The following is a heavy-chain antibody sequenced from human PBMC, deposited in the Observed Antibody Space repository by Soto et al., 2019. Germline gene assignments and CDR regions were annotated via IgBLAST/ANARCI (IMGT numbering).Heavy chain of an antibody. Sequence: EVQLVESGGGLVQPGGSLRLSCVVSGFTLSDHYIDWVRQAPGKGLEWVGRTKNKAQRYTTEYAASVKGRFTISRDDSENYVYLQMNSLKYEDTAVYYCVRWDSGNPEHWGQGTLVTVSS. CDR3: VRWDSGNPEH. J-gene: IGHJ4*02. V-gene: IGHV3-72*01. D-gene: IGHD1-26*01. CDR2: TKNKAQRYTT. CDR1: GFTLSDHY.